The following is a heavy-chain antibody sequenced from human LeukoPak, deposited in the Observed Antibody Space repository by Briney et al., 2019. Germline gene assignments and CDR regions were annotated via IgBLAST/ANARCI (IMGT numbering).Heavy chain of an antibody. CDR1: GGSISSSSYY. D-gene: IGHD6-19*01. CDR3: AVSGWAHYSGMDV. V-gene: IGHV4-39*01. Sequence: PSETLSLTCTVPGGSISSSSYYWGWIRQPPGKGLEWIGSIYYSGSTYYNPSLKSRVTISVDTSKNQFSLKLSSVPAADTAVYYCAVSGWAHYSGMDVWGQGTTVTVSS. CDR2: IYYSGST. J-gene: IGHJ6*02.